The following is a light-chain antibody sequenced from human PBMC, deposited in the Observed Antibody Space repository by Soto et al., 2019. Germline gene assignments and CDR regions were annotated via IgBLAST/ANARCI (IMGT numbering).Light chain of an antibody. Sequence: DIQMSQSPSTLYASLGDRVTVTCRASQSINTWLAWYQQKPGKAPKLLMYKASTLQSGVPSRFSGNGSRTEFTLTISSLQPDDLAIYYCQQYSSSLLNFGGGTKVAIK. CDR2: KAS. V-gene: IGKV1-5*03. J-gene: IGKJ4*01. CDR1: QSINTW. CDR3: QQYSSSLLN.